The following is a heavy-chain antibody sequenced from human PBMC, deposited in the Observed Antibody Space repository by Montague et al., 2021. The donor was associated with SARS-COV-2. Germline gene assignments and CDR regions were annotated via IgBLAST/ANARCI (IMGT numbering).Heavy chain of an antibody. CDR3: ARVGGITTWFYFDY. CDR1: GGSISSYS. J-gene: IGHJ4*02. CDR2: IYYSWST. V-gene: IGHV4-59*01. D-gene: IGHD3-10*01. Sequence: SETLSLTCTVSGGSISSYSWSWIRQPPRQGLERIWNIYYSWSTNYNPSLKSRVTISVDTSTYQFSLQLSSVTAADTDVYFCARVGGITTWFYFDYWGQGTLVTVSS.